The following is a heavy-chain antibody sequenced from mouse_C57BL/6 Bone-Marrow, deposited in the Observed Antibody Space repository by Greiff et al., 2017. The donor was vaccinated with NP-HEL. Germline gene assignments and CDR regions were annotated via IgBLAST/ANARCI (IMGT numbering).Heavy chain of an antibody. CDR3: ARFTTVVDWYFDV. CDR2: INPSSGYA. CDR1: GYTFTSYW. D-gene: IGHD1-1*01. V-gene: IGHV1-7*01. J-gene: IGHJ1*03. Sequence: VQLQQSGAELAKPGASVKLSCKASGYTFTSYWMHWVKQRPGQGLEWIGYINPSSGYAKYNQKFKDKATLTAEKSSSTAYMQLSSLTYEDSAVYYCARFTTVVDWYFDVWGTGTTVTVSS.